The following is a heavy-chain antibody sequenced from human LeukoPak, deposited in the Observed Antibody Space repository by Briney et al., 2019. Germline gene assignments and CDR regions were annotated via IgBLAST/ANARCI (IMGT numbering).Heavy chain of an antibody. V-gene: IGHV3-23*01. D-gene: IGHD3-10*01. J-gene: IGHJ4*02. CDR2: ISTSGHNT. CDR1: GFTFSSYT. Sequence: GGSLRLSCEASGFTFSSYTMAWVRQAPGNGLEWVSAISTSGHNTFYGDSVNGRFTISRDNSKNMLYLQMTSLRVDDTAVYYCAKHLWRDLLWFGEGYYFGYWGQGTLVTVSS. CDR3: AKHLWRDLLWFGEGYYFGY.